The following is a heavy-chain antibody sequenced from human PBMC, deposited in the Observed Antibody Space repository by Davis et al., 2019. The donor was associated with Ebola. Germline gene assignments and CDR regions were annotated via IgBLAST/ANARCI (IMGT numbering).Heavy chain of an antibody. Sequence: SETLSLTCTVSGASISNYDWNWIRLSPGKRLEWIGYIYYSGSTNYNPSLKSRVTISVDTSKNQFSLKLSAVTAADTAVYYCTRHGGYYDNSGYLEVFDWGQGTLVTVSS. V-gene: IGHV4-59*01. CDR2: IYYSGST. J-gene: IGHJ4*02. CDR1: GASISNYD. CDR3: TRHGGYYDNSGYLEVFD. D-gene: IGHD3-22*01.